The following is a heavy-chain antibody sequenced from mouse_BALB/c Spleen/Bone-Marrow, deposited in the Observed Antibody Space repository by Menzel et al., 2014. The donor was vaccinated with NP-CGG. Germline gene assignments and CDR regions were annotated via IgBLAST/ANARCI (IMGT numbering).Heavy chain of an antibody. V-gene: IGHV1-54*01. CDR2: INPGSGGT. CDR3: ARSGYGNYFYAMDY. CDR1: GYAFXNYL. Sequence: QVQLQQSGAELVRPGTSVKVSCKASGYAFXNYLIEWVKQRPGQGLVWIGVINPGSGGTNYNEKFKGKATLTADKSSSTAYMQLSSLTSDDSAVYFCARSGYGNYFYAMDYWGQGTSVTVSS. J-gene: IGHJ4*01. D-gene: IGHD2-10*02.